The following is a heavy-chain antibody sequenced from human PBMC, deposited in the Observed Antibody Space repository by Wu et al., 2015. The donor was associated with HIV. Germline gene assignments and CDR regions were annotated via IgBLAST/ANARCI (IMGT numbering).Heavy chain of an antibody. CDR1: GYTFTGYY. D-gene: IGHD3-10*01. CDR2: INPNSGGT. CDR3: ARDGQDYGSGSYPSNWFDP. J-gene: IGHJ5*02. V-gene: IGHV1-2*02. Sequence: QVQLVQSGAEVKKPGASVKVSCKASGYTFTGYYMHWVRQAPGQGLEWMGWINPNSGGTNYAQKFQGRVTMTRDTSISTAYMELSRLRSDDTAVYYCARDGQDYGSGSYPSNWFDPWGQGTLVTVSS.